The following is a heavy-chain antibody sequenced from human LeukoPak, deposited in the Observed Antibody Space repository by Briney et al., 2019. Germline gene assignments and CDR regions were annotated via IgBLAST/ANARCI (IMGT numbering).Heavy chain of an antibody. D-gene: IGHD3-22*01. CDR2: ISSSGSTI. J-gene: IGHJ3*02. V-gene: IGHV3-11*04. Sequence: GGSLRLSCAASGFTFSDYYMGWIRQAPGKGLEWVSYISSSGSTIYYADSVKGRFTISRDNAKNSLYLQMNSLRAEDTAVYYCARAFQYYYDSSGYRGAFDIWGQGTMVTVSS. CDR1: GFTFSDYY. CDR3: ARAFQYYYDSSGYRGAFDI.